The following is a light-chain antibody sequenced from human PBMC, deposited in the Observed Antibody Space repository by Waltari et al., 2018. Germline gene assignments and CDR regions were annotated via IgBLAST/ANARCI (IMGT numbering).Light chain of an antibody. CDR1: QTIDVY. V-gene: IGKV1-39*01. CDR2: AAS. Sequence: DIQMTQSPSSLSASVGDTVTISCRASQTIDVYLNWYQQQPGKAPNLLIYAASTLLIGVPSRFSGFGSETEVTLTITGLQPEDFATYYCQQSLDSPYTFGQGTRLEI. J-gene: IGKJ2*01. CDR3: QQSLDSPYT.